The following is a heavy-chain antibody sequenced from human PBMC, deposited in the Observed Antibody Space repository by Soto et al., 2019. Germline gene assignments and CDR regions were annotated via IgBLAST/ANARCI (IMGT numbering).Heavy chain of an antibody. CDR2: FYYSGST. V-gene: IGHV4-59*08. Sequence: QVQLQESGPGLVKPSETLSLTCTVSGGSISSYYWSWIRQPPGKGLEWLGYFYYSGSTNYNPSLKRRVTISVDTSKNQFSLKLSSVTAADTAVYYCARRYGGNLDYWGQGTLVTVSS. J-gene: IGHJ4*02. CDR3: ARRYGGNLDY. D-gene: IGHD1-26*01. CDR1: GGSISSYY.